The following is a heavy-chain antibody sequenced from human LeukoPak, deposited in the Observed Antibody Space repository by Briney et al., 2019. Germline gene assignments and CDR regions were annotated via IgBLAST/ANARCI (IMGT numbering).Heavy chain of an antibody. D-gene: IGHD1-26*01. CDR1: GFTFSSYW. CDR2: INSDGSST. CDR3: ARAWDQWSRDAFDI. Sequence: PGGSLRLSCAASGFTFSSYWMHWVRQAPGKGLVWVSRINSDGSSTSYADSVQGRFTISRDNAKNTLYLQMNSLRAEDTAVYYCARAWDQWSRDAFDIWGQGTMVTVSS. J-gene: IGHJ3*02. V-gene: IGHV3-74*01.